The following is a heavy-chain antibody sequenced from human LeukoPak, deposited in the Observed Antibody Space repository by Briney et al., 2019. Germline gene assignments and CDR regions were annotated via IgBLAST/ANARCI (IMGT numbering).Heavy chain of an antibody. CDR3: AREGFQFIDY. D-gene: IGHD2-15*01. J-gene: IGHJ4*02. Sequence: GGSLRLSCAASGFTFSSYSMNWVRQAPGKGLEWVSSVSSSSSYIYYADSVKGRFTISRDNAKNSLYLQMNSLRAEDTAVYYCAREGFQFIDYWGQGTLVTVSS. CDR1: GFTFSSYS. V-gene: IGHV3-21*01. CDR2: VSSSSSYI.